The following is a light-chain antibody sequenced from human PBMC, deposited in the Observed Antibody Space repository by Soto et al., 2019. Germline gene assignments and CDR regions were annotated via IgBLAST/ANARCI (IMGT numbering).Light chain of an antibody. V-gene: IGLV2-14*01. Sequence: QSALTQPASVSGSPGQSITISCTGTSSDVGGYNYVSWYQQQPGKAPKLLIYEVSDRPSGVSHRFSGSKSGNTASLTITGLQAEDEADYYCTSYTTTSTVLFGGGTKLTVL. CDR3: TSYTTTSTVL. CDR2: EVS. CDR1: SSDVGGYNY. J-gene: IGLJ2*01.